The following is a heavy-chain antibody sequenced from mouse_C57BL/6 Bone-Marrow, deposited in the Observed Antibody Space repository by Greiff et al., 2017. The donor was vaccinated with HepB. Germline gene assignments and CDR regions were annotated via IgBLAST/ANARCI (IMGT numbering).Heavy chain of an antibody. CDR2: IWSGGST. CDR3: AKEGLRGYYAMDY. CDR1: GFSLTSYG. J-gene: IGHJ4*01. V-gene: IGHV2-4*01. Sequence: VQLVESGPGLVQPSQSLSITCTVSGFSLTSYGVHWVRQPPGKGLEWLGVIWSGGSTDYNAAFISRLSISKDNSKSQVFFKMNSLQADDTAIYYCAKEGLRGYYAMDYWGQGTSVTVSS. D-gene: IGHD3-3*01.